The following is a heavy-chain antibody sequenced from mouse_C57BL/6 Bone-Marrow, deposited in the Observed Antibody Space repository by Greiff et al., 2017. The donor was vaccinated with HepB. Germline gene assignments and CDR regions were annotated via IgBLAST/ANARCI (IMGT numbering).Heavy chain of an antibody. V-gene: IGHV5-9-1*02. J-gene: IGHJ3*01. CDR2: ISSGGDYI. CDR3: TREDWDGAY. D-gene: IGHD4-1*01. CDR1: GFTFSSYA. Sequence: EVKLVESGEGLVKPGGSLKLSCAASGFTFSSYAMSWVRQTPEKRLEWVAYISSGGDYIYYADTVKGRFTISRDNARNTLYLQMSSLKSEDTAIYYCTREDWDGAYWGQGTLVTVTA.